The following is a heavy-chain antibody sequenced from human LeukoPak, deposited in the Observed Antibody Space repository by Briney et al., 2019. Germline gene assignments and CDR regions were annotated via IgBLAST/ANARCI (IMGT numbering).Heavy chain of an antibody. D-gene: IGHD6-19*01. Sequence: GESLQISCQGSGSRFTSYWIGWVRQMPGKGLEWMGIIYPGDSATRYSPSFQGQVTISADQSISTPYLQWSSLKASDTAMYYCARPQGAGCDYWGQGTLVTVSS. V-gene: IGHV5-51*01. J-gene: IGHJ4*02. CDR2: IYPGDSAT. CDR3: ARPQGAGCDY. CDR1: GSRFTSYW.